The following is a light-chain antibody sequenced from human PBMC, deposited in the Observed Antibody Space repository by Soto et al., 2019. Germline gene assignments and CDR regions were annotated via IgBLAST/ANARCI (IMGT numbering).Light chain of an antibody. CDR1: QSVLYSSNDKNY. Sequence: DIVMTQSPDSLAVSLGERATINCKSSQSVLYSSNDKNYLAWYQQKPGQPLKTLIYWASTRESGVPDRFSGSGSGTDFTLTISSLQAEDVAVYYCQQYYSSPPTFGPGTKLDIK. CDR3: QQYYSSPPT. V-gene: IGKV4-1*01. CDR2: WAS. J-gene: IGKJ3*01.